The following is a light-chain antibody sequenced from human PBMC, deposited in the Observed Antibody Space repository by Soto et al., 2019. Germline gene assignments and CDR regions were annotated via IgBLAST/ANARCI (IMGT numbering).Light chain of an antibody. Sequence: DIQMNQYPSSLSASVGDRVTITCQASQEISNYLNWYQQKPGKAPKLLIYDASNLETGVPSRFSGSGSGTDFTFTISSLQPEDIATYYCQQYDNLPLFTFGPGTKVDIK. CDR2: DAS. CDR3: QQYDNLPLFT. V-gene: IGKV1-33*01. J-gene: IGKJ3*01. CDR1: QEISNY.